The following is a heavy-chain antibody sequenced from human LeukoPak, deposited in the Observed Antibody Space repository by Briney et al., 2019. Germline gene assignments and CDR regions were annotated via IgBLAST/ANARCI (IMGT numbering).Heavy chain of an antibody. CDR1: GFTFSTYW. Sequence: PGGSLRLSCAASGFTFSTYWMTWVRRAPGKGLEWVSYISSSGSTIYYADSVKGRFTISRDNAENSLYLQMNSLRAEDTAVYYCARDPGWELPQAGYFDYWGQGTLVTVSS. CDR2: ISSSGSTI. V-gene: IGHV3-48*01. CDR3: ARDPGWELPQAGYFDY. J-gene: IGHJ4*02. D-gene: IGHD1-26*01.